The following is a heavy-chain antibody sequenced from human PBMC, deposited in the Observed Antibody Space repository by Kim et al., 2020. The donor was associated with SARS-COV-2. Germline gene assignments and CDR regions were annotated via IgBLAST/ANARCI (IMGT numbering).Heavy chain of an antibody. CDR2: GGSI. Sequence: GGSISYAQEFQVRVTMTRDTSTSTVYMELSSLRSEDTAVYYCASEYSTLAYWGRGTLVTVSS. D-gene: IGHD6-13*01. V-gene: IGHV1-46*01. CDR3: ASEYSTLAY. J-gene: IGHJ4*02.